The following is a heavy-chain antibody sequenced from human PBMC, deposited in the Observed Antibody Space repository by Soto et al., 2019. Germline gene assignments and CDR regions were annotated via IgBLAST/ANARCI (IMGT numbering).Heavy chain of an antibody. CDR2: ISYDGSNK. Sequence: LRLSCAASGFTFSSYGMHWVRQAPGKGLEWVAVISYDGSNKYYADSVKGRFTISRDNSKNTLYLQMNSLRAEDTAVYYCAKDDREGSMYYYYYGMDVWGQRTTVTVSS. V-gene: IGHV3-30*18. CDR1: GFTFSSYG. CDR3: AKDDREGSMYYYYYGMDV. J-gene: IGHJ6*02. D-gene: IGHD1-26*01.